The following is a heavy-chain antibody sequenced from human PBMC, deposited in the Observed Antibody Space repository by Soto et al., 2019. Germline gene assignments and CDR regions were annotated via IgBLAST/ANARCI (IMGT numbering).Heavy chain of an antibody. CDR3: AHRVSYSVACDGGWFDS. CDR2: IYWDNDR. D-gene: IGHD2-15*01. CDR1: GFSLTNSGVG. J-gene: IGHJ5*01. Sequence: QISLKESGPTLVEPTQTLTLTCSFSGFSLTNSGVGVGWLRQAPGKAMECLGIIYWDNDRLYNPSLKDRLTITKDTSTNQVVLTMTNMEPVDTGTYYCAHRVSYSVACDGGWFDSWGQGTPVTVS. V-gene: IGHV2-5*02.